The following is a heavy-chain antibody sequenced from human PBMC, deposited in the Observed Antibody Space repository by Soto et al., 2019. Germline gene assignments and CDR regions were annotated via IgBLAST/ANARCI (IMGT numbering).Heavy chain of an antibody. D-gene: IGHD1-20*01. Sequence: ASVKVSCKASGYTFTSYGISWVRQAPGQGLEWMGWISAYNGNTNYAQKLQGRVTMTTDTSTSTAYMELRSLRSDDTAVYYCAQTRGITGTDVGAFDIWGQGTMVTVSS. J-gene: IGHJ3*02. CDR3: AQTRGITGTDVGAFDI. CDR2: ISAYNGNT. CDR1: GYTFTSYG. V-gene: IGHV1-18*01.